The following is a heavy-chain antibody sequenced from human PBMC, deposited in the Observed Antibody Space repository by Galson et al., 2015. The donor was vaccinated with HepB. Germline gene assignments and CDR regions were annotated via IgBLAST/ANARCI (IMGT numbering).Heavy chain of an antibody. CDR2: ISSSSSTI. V-gene: IGHV3-48*01. J-gene: IGHJ4*02. Sequence: SLRLSCAASGFTFGAYSMNWVRQAPGKGLEWVSYISSSSSTIYYADSVKGRFTISRDNAKNSLYLQMDSLRVEDTGVYYCARDLGIAVAGRGYWGPGTLVTVSS. D-gene: IGHD6-19*01. CDR1: GFTFGAYS. CDR3: ARDLGIAVAGRGY.